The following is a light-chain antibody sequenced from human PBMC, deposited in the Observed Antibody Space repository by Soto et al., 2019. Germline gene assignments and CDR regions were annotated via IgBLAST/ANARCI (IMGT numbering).Light chain of an antibody. CDR1: QSVLYSSNNKKY. J-gene: IGKJ1*01. CDR3: QQYYSTPQT. V-gene: IGKV4-1*01. CDR2: WAS. Sequence: DIVMTQSPDSLAVSLGERATINCKSSQSVLYSSNNKKYLAWYQQKPGQPPKLLIYWASTRDSGVPDRFSGSGTGTDFTITISSLQAEDVAVYFCQQYYSTPQTFGQGTKVEIK.